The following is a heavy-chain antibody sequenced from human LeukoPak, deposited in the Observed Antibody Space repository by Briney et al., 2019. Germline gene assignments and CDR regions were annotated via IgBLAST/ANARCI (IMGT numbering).Heavy chain of an antibody. CDR1: GYSITNNNW. CDR2: IYYSGSA. Sequence: RTSETLSLTCTVSGYSITNNNWWGWIRQPPGKGLEWIGYIYYSGSAYYNASLKSRVTMSVDSSKNQFSLELSSVTAVDTAVYYCARNQAVAANRGAFDIWGQGTMVTVSS. D-gene: IGHD6-19*01. V-gene: IGHV4-28*01. CDR3: ARNQAVAANRGAFDI. J-gene: IGHJ3*02.